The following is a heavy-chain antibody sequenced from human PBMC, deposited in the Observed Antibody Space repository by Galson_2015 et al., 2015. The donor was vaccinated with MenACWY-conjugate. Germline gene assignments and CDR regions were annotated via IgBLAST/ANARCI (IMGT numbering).Heavy chain of an antibody. D-gene: IGHD3-22*01. J-gene: IGHJ3*02. CDR2: IYPGDSDT. Sequence: QSGAEVKKPGESLKISCKGSGYSFTSYWIGWVRQMPGKGLEWMGIIYPGDSDTRYSPSFQGQVTISADKSISTAYLQWSSLKASDTAMYYCAREDYYDSSGYDAFDIWGQGTMVTVSS. CDR3: AREDYYDSSGYDAFDI. V-gene: IGHV5-51*01. CDR1: GYSFTSYW.